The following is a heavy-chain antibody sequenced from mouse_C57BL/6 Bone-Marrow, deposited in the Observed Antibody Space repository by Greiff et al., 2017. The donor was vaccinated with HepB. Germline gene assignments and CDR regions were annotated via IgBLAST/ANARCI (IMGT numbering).Heavy chain of an antibody. D-gene: IGHD1-1*01. CDR3: ARRPFITTVVAFDY. CDR1: GYTFTSYW. CDR2: IYPGSGST. V-gene: IGHV1-55*01. Sequence: QVQLQQPGAELVKPGASVKMSCKASGYTFTSYWITWVKQRPGQGLEWIGDIYPGSGSTNYNEKFKSKATLTVDTSSSTAYMQLSSLTSEDSAVYYCARRPFITTVVAFDYWGQGTTLTVSS. J-gene: IGHJ2*01.